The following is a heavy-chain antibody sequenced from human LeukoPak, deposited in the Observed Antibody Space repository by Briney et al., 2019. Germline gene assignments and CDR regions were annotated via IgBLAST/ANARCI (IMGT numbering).Heavy chain of an antibody. CDR3: AKDPSAYYFDY. Sequence: SGGSLRLSCAASGFTFSSYAMTWVRQAPGKGLEWVSGISGSGGSTYYADSVKGRFTISRDNSKNTLYLQMNSLRAEDTAVYYCAKDPSAYYFDYWGQGTLVTVS. J-gene: IGHJ4*02. V-gene: IGHV3-23*01. CDR1: GFTFSSYA. CDR2: ISGSGGST.